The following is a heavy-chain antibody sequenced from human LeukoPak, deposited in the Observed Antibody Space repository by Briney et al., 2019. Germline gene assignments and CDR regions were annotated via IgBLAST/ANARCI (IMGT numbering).Heavy chain of an antibody. D-gene: IGHD6-19*01. J-gene: IGHJ4*02. V-gene: IGHV4-39*01. CDR3: ASLYVSGWYSWDY. CDR1: GGSISSVTYY. CDR2: IYYSGSS. Sequence: SETLSLTCTVSGGSISSVTYYWGWIRQPPGKGLEWIGSIYYSGSSHYNPSLKSRITISVDTSKNQFSLKLSSVTAADTAVYYCASLYVSGWYSWDYWGQGTLLTVSA.